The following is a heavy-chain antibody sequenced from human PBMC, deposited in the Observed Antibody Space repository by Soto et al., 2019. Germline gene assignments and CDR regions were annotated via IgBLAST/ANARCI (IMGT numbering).Heavy chain of an antibody. V-gene: IGHV3-23*01. CDR3: SKDPRVHSDASGSSSY. CDR2: ISGSGGST. J-gene: IGHJ4*01. D-gene: IGHD3-10*01. CDR1: GFTFSNYA. Sequence: VGSLLLSCAASGFTFSNYAMSWVRQAPGKGLEWVSAISGSGGSTYYADSVKGRFTISRDNSNNTLYLQMNSLRAEDTAVYYCSKDPRVHSDASGSSSYWGHGTLVMVSS.